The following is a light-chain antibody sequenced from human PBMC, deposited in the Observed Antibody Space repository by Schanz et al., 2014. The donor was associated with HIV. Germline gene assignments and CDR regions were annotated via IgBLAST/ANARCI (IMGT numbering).Light chain of an antibody. CDR3: AAWDVNLNGPV. Sequence: QSVLTQPPSVSEAPRQRVTISCSGSSSNIGNNAVNWYQQLPGKAPKLLIYYDDLLPSGVSDRFSGSKSGTSASLAISGLQSEDEADYYCAAWDVNLNGPVFGGGTKLTVL. CDR2: YDD. V-gene: IGLV1-36*01. CDR1: SSNIGNNA. J-gene: IGLJ2*01.